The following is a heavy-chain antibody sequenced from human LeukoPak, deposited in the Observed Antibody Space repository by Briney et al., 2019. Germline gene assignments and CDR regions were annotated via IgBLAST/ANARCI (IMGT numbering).Heavy chain of an antibody. Sequence: ASVKVSCKASGYTFTSYYMHWVRQAPGQGLEWMGIINPSGGSTSYAQKFQGRVTMTRDTSTSTVYMELSSLRSEDTAVYYCARELYDILTGYYRPLDYWGQGTLVTVSS. CDR1: GYTFTSYY. J-gene: IGHJ4*02. CDR2: INPSGGST. V-gene: IGHV1-46*01. D-gene: IGHD3-9*01. CDR3: ARELYDILTGYYRPLDY.